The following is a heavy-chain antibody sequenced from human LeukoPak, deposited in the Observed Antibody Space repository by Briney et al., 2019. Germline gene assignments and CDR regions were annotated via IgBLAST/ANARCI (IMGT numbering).Heavy chain of an antibody. CDR3: ARWSSIAALYNWFDP. D-gene: IGHD6-6*01. J-gene: IGHJ5*02. CDR1: GGSFSSYS. Sequence: AETLSLTCAVYGGSFSSYSWSWIRQPPGKGLEWIGYINDSGSTNYNPSLKSGVTISVDTSKNQFSMKLSSATAADTAVYYCARWSSIAALYNWFDPWGQGTLVTVSS. CDR2: INDSGST. V-gene: IGHV4-34*01.